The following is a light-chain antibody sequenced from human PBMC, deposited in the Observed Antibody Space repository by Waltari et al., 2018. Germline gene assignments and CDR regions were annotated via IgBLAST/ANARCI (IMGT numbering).Light chain of an antibody. V-gene: IGKV1-16*02. CDR2: AAY. J-gene: IGKJ5*01. CDR3: QQYWSYPIT. CDR1: QGFTDH. Sequence: DIQMTQSPSSLSASVGHKVTITCRASQGFTDHLALFQLKPGKAPKSLIYAAYRLQSGVPSKFSGSGSGTDFTLTINSLQPEDFATYYCQQYWSYPITFAQGTRLEIE.